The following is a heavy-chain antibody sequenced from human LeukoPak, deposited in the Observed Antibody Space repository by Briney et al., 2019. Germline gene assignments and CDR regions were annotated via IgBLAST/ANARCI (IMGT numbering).Heavy chain of an antibody. D-gene: IGHD6-19*01. CDR3: ARGNRWLVFYYYGMDV. V-gene: IGHV3-48*01. Sequence: PGGSLRLSCAASGFTFSSYSMSWVRQAPGKGLEWVSYISSSSSTIYYADSVKGRFTISRDNAKSSLYLQMNSLRAEDTAVYYCARGNRWLVFYYYGMDVWGRGTTVTVSS. J-gene: IGHJ6*02. CDR1: GFTFSSYS. CDR2: ISSSSSTI.